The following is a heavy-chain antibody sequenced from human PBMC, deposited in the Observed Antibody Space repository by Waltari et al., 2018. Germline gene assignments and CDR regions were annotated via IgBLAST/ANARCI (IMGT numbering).Heavy chain of an antibody. CDR2: IYYSWCT. D-gene: IGHD6-19*01. Sequence: QLQLQESGPGLVKPSETLSLTCTVSGGSISSSSYYWGWIRQPPGKGLECIGSIYYSWCTYSNPSLKSRFTISVDTSKIQFSLKLSSVTAADTAVYYCARAAAVAGPADYWGQGTLVTVSS. CDR1: GGSISSSSYY. V-gene: IGHV4-39*07. J-gene: IGHJ4*02. CDR3: ARAAAVAGPADY.